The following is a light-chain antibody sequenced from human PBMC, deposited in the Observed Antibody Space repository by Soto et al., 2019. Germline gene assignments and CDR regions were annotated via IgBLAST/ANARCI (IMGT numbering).Light chain of an antibody. CDR3: QQYETSPRT. J-gene: IGKJ1*01. V-gene: IGKV3-20*01. Sequence: EIVLMQSPGTLSLSPGERATLSCRASESISNSYLAWYQQKPGQAPRLLIYGASSRATGIPDRFSGSGSGTDFTLTISRLEPEDFAVYYCQQYETSPRTFGQGTKVDVK. CDR1: ESISNSY. CDR2: GAS.